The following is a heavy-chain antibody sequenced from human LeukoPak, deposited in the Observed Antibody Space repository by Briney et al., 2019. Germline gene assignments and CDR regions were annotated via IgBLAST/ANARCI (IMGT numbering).Heavy chain of an antibody. V-gene: IGHV3-30*18. J-gene: IGHJ5*02. CDR2: ISYHGTNK. D-gene: IGHD4-17*01. Sequence: PGGSLRLSCAASGFTLSSYGMHWVRQAPGKGLEWVAVISYHGTNKYYADSVKGRFTISRDNSKNTLYLQMNSLRAEDTAVYYCGKYSDYGDYLDWFDPWGQGTLVTVSS. CDR1: GFTLSSYG. CDR3: GKYSDYGDYLDWFDP.